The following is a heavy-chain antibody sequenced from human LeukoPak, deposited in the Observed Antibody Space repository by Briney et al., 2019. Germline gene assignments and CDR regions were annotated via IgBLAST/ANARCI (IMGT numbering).Heavy chain of an antibody. V-gene: IGHV1-18*01. J-gene: IGHJ6*02. Sequence: GASVKVSCKASGYTFTSYGISWVRQAPGQGLEWMGWISAYNGNTNYAQKLQGRVTMTTDTSTSTAYMELRSLRSDDTAVYYCAKTYYYDSSGYYLPYYYYYGMDVWGQGITVTVSS. CDR1: GYTFTSYG. CDR3: AKTYYYDSSGYYLPYYYYYGMDV. D-gene: IGHD3-22*01. CDR2: ISAYNGNT.